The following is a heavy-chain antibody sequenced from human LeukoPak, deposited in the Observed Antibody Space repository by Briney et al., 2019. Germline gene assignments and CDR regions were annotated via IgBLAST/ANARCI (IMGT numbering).Heavy chain of an antibody. Sequence: ASVRVSCKASGYTFIGHYIHWVRQAPGQGLEGMGGMNPDSGGTNYAQKFQDSVTMNRDTSITTAYMKLSRLTSDDTAIYYCARIMEYYDFTPRGFDIWGQGTMVAVSS. CDR1: GYTFIGHY. J-gene: IGHJ3*02. V-gene: IGHV1-2*02. D-gene: IGHD3/OR15-3a*01. CDR2: MNPDSGGT. CDR3: ARIMEYYDFTPRGFDI.